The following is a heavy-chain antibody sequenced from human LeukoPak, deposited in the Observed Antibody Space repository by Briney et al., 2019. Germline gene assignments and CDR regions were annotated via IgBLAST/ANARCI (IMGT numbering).Heavy chain of an antibody. CDR3: ARRVVPGDAFDI. CDR1: GGSISSYY. CDR2: IYYSGST. D-gene: IGHD3-3*01. J-gene: IGHJ3*02. V-gene: IGHV4-59*08. Sequence: KLSETLSLTCTVSGGSISSYYWSWIRQPPGKGLEWIGYIYYSGSTNYNPSLKSRVTISVDTSKNQFSLKLSSVTAADTAVYYCARRVVPGDAFDIWGQGTMVTVSS.